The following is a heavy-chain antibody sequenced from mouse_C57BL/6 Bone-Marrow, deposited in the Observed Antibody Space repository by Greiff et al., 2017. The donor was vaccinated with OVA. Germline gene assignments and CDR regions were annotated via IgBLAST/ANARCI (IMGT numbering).Heavy chain of an antibody. J-gene: IGHJ4*01. CDR1: GFTFSSYT. Sequence: DVQLVESGGGLVKPGGSLKLSCAASGFTFSSYTMSWVRQTPEKRLEWVATISGGGGNTYYPDSVKGRFTISRDNAKNTLYLQMSSLRSEDTALYYCARQGLRLRNYYAMDYWGQGTSVTVSS. CDR2: ISGGGGNT. D-gene: IGHD3-2*02. CDR3: ARQGLRLRNYYAMDY. V-gene: IGHV5-9*01.